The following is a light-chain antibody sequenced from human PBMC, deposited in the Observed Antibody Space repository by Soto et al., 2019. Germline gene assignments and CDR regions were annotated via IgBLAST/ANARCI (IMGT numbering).Light chain of an antibody. CDR1: QSISNW. CDR3: QQYNTYSHT. Sequence: MTQSPSTLSASVGDRVTITCRASQSISNWLAWYQQKPGKAPKLLIYNASSLRSGVPSRFSGSGSGIEFTLTISSLQPDDFATYFCQQYNTYSHTFGQGTKLEIK. J-gene: IGKJ2*01. V-gene: IGKV1-5*01. CDR2: NAS.